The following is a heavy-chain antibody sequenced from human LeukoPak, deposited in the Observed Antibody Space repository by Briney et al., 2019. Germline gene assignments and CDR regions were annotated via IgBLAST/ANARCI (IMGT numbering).Heavy chain of an antibody. CDR1: GYTFTGYY. Sequence: GASVKVSCKASGYTFTGYYIHWVRQAPGQGLEWMGWISAYNGNTNYAQKLQGRVTMTTDTSTSTAYMELRSLRSDDTAVYYCAREGITIFGVVIDYWGQGTLVTVSS. V-gene: IGHV1-18*04. CDR2: ISAYNGNT. J-gene: IGHJ4*02. CDR3: AREGITIFGVVIDY. D-gene: IGHD3-3*01.